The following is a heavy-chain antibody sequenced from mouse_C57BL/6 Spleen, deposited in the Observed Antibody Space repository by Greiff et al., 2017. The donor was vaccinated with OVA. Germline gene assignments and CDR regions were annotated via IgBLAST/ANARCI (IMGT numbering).Heavy chain of an antibody. CDR1: GFTFSSYA. CDR3: ARAYSYYFDY. CDR2: ISDGGSYT. D-gene: IGHD2-10*01. J-gene: IGHJ2*01. V-gene: IGHV5-4*01. Sequence: EVQLQQSGGGLVKPGGSLKLSCAASGFTFSSYAMSWVRQTPEKRLEWVATISDGGSYTYYPDNVKGRFTISRDNAKNNLYLQMSHLKSEDTAMYYCARAYSYYFDYWGQGTTLTVSS.